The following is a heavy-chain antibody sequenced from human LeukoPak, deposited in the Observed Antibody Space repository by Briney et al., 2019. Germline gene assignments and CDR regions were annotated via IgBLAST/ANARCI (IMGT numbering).Heavy chain of an antibody. J-gene: IGHJ4*02. D-gene: IGHD1-26*01. CDR3: ARGGHSGSYYFDY. CDR2: IYYSGST. Sequence: SETLSLTCIVSGGSISSYYWSWIRQPPGKGLEWIGYIYYSGSTNYNPSLKSRVTISVDTSKNQFSLKLSSVTAADTAVYYCARGGHSGSYYFDYWGQGTLVTVSS. V-gene: IGHV4-59*01. CDR1: GGSISSYY.